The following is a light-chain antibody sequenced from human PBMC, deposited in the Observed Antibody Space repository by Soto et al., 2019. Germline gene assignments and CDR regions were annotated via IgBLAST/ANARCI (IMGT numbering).Light chain of an antibody. V-gene: IGKV3-20*01. CDR3: QQDGSSPL. CDR1: QSVSSSY. J-gene: IGKJ3*01. Sequence: ESVLTQSPGTLSLSPGERATLSCRASQSVSSSYLAWYQQKTGQAPRLLIYVASSRATGIPDRFSGSGSGTDFTLTISRLEPEDFAVYYCQQDGSSPLFGPGTKVDI. CDR2: VAS.